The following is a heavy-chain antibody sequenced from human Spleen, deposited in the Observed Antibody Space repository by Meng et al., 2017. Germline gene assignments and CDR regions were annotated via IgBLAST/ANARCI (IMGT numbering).Heavy chain of an antibody. CDR3: APYGSGSYWGFGY. D-gene: IGHD3-10*01. CDR1: GYSISSGYH. V-gene: IGHV4-38-2*02. J-gene: IGHJ4*02. Sequence: SETLSLTCTVSGYSISSGYHWGWIRQPPGKGLEWIGSIYYNGRTDYNPSLKSRVTISVDTSKNQFSLKLTSVTAADTAVYYCAPYGSGSYWGFGYWGQGALVTVSS. CDR2: IYYNGRT.